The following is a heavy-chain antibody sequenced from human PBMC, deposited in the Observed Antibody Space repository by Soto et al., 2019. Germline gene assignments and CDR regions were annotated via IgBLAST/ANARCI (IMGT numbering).Heavy chain of an antibody. V-gene: IGHV2-5*02. CDR2: VYWDDDK. D-gene: IGHD2-21*01. CDR1: GFSLTTSGVA. J-gene: IGHJ5*02. CDR3: AHGGAGHSYCNDITCYYGRWFDP. Sequence: QITLKESGPTLVKPTQTLTLTCTFSGFSLTTSGVAVGWIRQPPGKALEWLAVVYWDDDKRYRPSLNSRLTITEDTTKNQVVLTMTNVDPVDTATYYCAHGGAGHSYCNDITCYYGRWFDPWGQGILVTVSS.